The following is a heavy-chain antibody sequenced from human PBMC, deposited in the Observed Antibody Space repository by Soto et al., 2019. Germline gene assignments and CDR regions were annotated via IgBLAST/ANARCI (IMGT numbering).Heavy chain of an antibody. J-gene: IGHJ6*02. D-gene: IGHD1-1*01. CDR2: ISYDGSNK. CDR1: GFTFSTYV. V-gene: IGHV3-30-3*01. Sequence: QVQLVESGGGVVQPGRSLRLSCAASGFTFSTYVMHWVRQAPGKGPEWVAVISYDGSNKYYADSVKGRFTISRDNSKNTLYLQVNSLRAEDTAVYYCAGVSTGYYYYYGMDVWGQGTTVTVSS. CDR3: AGVSTGYYYYYGMDV.